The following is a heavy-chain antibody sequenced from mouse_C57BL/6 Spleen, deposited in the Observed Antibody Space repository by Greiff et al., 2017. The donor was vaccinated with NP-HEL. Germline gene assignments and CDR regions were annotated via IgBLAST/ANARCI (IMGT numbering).Heavy chain of an antibody. CDR2: IDPSDSYT. CDR3: ARRTNWDNY. V-gene: IGHV1-50*01. J-gene: IGHJ2*01. D-gene: IGHD4-1*01. Sequence: QQSCTASGYTFTSYWMQWVKQRPGQGLEWIGEIDPSDSYTNYNQKFKGKATLTVDTSSSTAYMQLSSLTSEDSAVYYCARRTNWDNYWGQGTTLTVSS. CDR1: GYTFTSYW.